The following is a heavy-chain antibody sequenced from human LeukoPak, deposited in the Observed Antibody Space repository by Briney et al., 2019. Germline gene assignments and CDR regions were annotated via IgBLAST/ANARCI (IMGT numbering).Heavy chain of an antibody. V-gene: IGHV1-18*04. CDR2: IIPDSGDT. J-gene: IGHJ4*02. D-gene: IGHD7-27*01. CDR1: GYTFTGFY. Sequence: ASVKVSCKASGYTFTGFYIHWLRQAPGQGLEWMGWIIPDSGDTNYAQKLQGRVTMTTDTSTSTAYMELRSLRSDDTAVYYCARGDYLGFYFDYWGQGTLVTVSS. CDR3: ARGDYLGFYFDY.